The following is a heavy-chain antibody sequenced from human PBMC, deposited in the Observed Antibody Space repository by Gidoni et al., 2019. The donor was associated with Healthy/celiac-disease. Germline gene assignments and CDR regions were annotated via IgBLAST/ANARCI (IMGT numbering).Heavy chain of an antibody. Sequence: QLQQCGAGLLKPSETLSLTCAVYGGSLSGYYWSWIRQPPGKGLEWIGEINHSGSTNYNPSLKSRVTIAVDTSKNQFSLKLGSVTAADTGVYYCARGHGGELCRWGQGTLVTVSS. D-gene: IGHD3-16*01. CDR1: GGSLSGYY. CDR2: INHSGST. J-gene: IGHJ4*02. CDR3: ARGHGGELCR. V-gene: IGHV4-34*01.